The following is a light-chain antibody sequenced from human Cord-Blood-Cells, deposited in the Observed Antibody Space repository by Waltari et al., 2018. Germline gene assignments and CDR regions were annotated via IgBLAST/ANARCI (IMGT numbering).Light chain of an antibody. CDR1: SRDVGSYNL. J-gene: IGLJ3*02. Sequence: QSALTQPASVSGSPGQSITISCTGPSRDVGSYNLLSWYQQHPGKAPKLMIYEVSKRPSGVSNRFSGSKSGNTASLTISGLQAEDEADYYCCSYAGSSTVFGGGTKLTVL. V-gene: IGLV2-23*02. CDR2: EVS. CDR3: CSYAGSSTV.